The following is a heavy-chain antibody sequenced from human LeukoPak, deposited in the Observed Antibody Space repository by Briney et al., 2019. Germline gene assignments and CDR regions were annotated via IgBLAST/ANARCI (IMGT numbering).Heavy chain of an antibody. Sequence: GGSLRLSCAASGFTFSSYAMHWVRQAPGKGLEWVAVISYDGSNKYYADSVKGRFTISRDNSKNTLYLQMNSLRAEDTAVYYCARESGGSQFSFDIWGQGTMVTVSS. V-gene: IGHV3-30-3*01. CDR1: GFTFSSYA. CDR2: ISYDGSNK. J-gene: IGHJ3*02. D-gene: IGHD1-26*01. CDR3: ARESGGSQFSFDI.